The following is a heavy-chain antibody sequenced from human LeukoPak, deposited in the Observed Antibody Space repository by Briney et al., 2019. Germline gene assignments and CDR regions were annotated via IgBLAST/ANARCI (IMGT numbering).Heavy chain of an antibody. D-gene: IGHD2-15*01. CDR3: ARGCGGSCHYYYYYMDV. CDR1: GGSISSYN. Sequence: PSETLSLTCTISGGSISSYNWSWIRQPPGKGLEWNGYIYYSGSTNYNPSLKSRVTISVDTSKNQFSLKLSSVTAADTAVYYCARGCGGSCHYYYYYMDVWGKGTTVTVSS. J-gene: IGHJ6*03. CDR2: IYYSGST. V-gene: IGHV4-59*01.